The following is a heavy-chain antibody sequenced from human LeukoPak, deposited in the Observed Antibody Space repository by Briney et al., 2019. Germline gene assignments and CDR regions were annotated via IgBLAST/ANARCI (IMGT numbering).Heavy chain of an antibody. CDR1: GYTFTGYY. CDR2: INPNSGGT. D-gene: IGHD3-22*01. J-gene: IGHJ4*02. Sequence: GASVKVSCKASGYTFTGYYMHWVRQAPGQGLEWMGWINPNSGGTNYTQKFQGRVTMTRDTSISTAYMELSRLRSDDTAVYYCARDRISWYYYDSSGYYFDYWGQGTLVTVSS. V-gene: IGHV1-2*02. CDR3: ARDRISWYYYDSSGYYFDY.